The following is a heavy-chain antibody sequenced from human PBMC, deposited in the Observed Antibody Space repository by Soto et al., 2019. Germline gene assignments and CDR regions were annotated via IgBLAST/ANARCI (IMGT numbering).Heavy chain of an antibody. CDR3: ASYDYIWGSYPDVDY. J-gene: IGHJ4*02. V-gene: IGHV3-48*01. D-gene: IGHD3-16*02. Sequence: GGSLRLSCAASGFTFSSYSMNWVRQAPGKGLEWVSYISSSSSTIYYADSVKGRFTISRDNAKNSLYLQMNSLRAEDTAVYYCASYDYIWGSYPDVDYWGQGTLVTVSS. CDR2: ISSSSSTI. CDR1: GFTFSSYS.